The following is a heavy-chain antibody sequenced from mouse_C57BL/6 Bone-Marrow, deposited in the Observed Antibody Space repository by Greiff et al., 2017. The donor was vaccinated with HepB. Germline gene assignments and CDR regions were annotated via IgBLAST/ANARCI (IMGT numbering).Heavy chain of an antibody. V-gene: IGHV2-2*01. CDR1: GFSLTSYG. D-gene: IGHD2-4*01. Sequence: VQLQESGPGLVQPSQSLSITCTVSGFSLTSYGVHWVRQSPGKGLEWLGVIWSGGSTDYNAAFISRLSISKDNSKSQVFFKMNSLQADDTAIYYCARIYDYDASYYFDYWGQGTTLTVSS. CDR3: ARIYDYDASYYFDY. J-gene: IGHJ2*01. CDR2: IWSGGST.